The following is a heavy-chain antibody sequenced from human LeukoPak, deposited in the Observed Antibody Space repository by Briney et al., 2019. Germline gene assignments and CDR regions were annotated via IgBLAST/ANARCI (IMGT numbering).Heavy chain of an antibody. V-gene: IGHV4-39*07. J-gene: IGHJ4*02. CDR1: GGSISSSTYF. D-gene: IGHD6-13*01. CDR3: GRIAAAGTERYFDY. CDR2: IYYSGST. Sequence: PSETLSLTCTVSGGSISSSTYFWGWIRQPPGKGLEWIGTIYYSGSTYYNPSLKSRVTISVDTSKNQFSLKLSSVTAADTAVYYCGRIAAAGTERYFDYWGQGTLVTVSS.